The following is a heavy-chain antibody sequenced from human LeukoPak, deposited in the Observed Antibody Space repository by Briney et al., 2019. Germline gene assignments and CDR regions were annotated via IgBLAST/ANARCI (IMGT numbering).Heavy chain of an antibody. CDR2: TYYRSKWYN. D-gene: IGHD6-19*01. CDR1: GDSVSSNSAA. V-gene: IGHV6-1*01. J-gene: IGHJ4*02. CDR3: TRRMAVVDTGFDY. Sequence: SQTLSLTCAISGDSVSSNSAAWNWIRQSPSRGLEWLVRTYYRSKWYNDYAVSVKSRIAINPDTSKNQFSLQLNSVTPEDTAVYYCTRRMAVVDTGFDYWGQGTLVTVSS.